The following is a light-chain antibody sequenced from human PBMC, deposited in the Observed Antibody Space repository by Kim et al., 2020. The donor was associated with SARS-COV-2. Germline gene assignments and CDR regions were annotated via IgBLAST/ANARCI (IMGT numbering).Light chain of an antibody. CDR3: QAWDSSTAV. CDR2: QDS. Sequence: VSPGQTASMTCYGDKLGDKYACWYQQKPGQSPVLVIYQDSKRPSGIPERFSGSNSGNTATLTISGTQAMDEADYYCQAWDSSTAVFGGGTQLTVL. J-gene: IGLJ3*02. CDR1: KLGDKY. V-gene: IGLV3-1*01.